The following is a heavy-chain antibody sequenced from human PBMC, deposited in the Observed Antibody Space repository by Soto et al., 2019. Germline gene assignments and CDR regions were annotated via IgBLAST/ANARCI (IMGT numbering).Heavy chain of an antibody. J-gene: IGHJ4*02. Sequence: ASVKVSCKASGYTFTSYCIRWLRQAPGQGLEWMGWISAYNGNTNYAQKLQGRVTMTTDTSTSTAYMELRSLRSDDTAVYYCARDNGYESDYWGQGTLVTVSS. CDR2: ISAYNGNT. D-gene: IGHD5-12*01. CDR3: ARDNGYESDY. V-gene: IGHV1-18*01. CDR1: GYTFTSYC.